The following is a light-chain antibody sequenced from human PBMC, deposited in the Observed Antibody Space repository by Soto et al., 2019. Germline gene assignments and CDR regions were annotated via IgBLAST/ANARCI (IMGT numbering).Light chain of an antibody. J-gene: IGLJ1*01. Sequence: QSALTQPASVSGSPGQSITISCTGTSSDVGGYNSVSWYPQHPGKAPKLMIYEVSNRPSGVSNRFSGSKSGSTASLTISGLQAEDEADSYFSSYPSSSTPCVFGTGTKLTVL. CDR3: SSYPSSSTPCV. CDR2: EVS. CDR1: SSDVGGYNS. V-gene: IGLV2-14*01.